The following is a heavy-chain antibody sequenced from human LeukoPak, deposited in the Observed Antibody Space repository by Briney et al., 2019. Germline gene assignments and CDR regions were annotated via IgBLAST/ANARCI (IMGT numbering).Heavy chain of an antibody. D-gene: IGHD3-22*01. CDR1: GFTLHNAW. CDR3: TTSYYDSSGFRA. V-gene: IGHV3-15*05. Sequence: PGGSLRLSCAASGFTLHNAWMSWVRQAPGKGLEWVGRIKTKTDGETIDYAAPVKGRSTISRDDSKNMAFLLMNSLKTEDTAVYYCTTSYYDSSGFRAWGRGTLVTVSS. CDR2: IKTKTDGETI. J-gene: IGHJ4*02.